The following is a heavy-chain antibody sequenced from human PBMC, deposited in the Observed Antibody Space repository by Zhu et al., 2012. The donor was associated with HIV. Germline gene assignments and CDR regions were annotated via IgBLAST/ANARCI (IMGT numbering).Heavy chain of an antibody. CDR2: INHSGRT. Sequence: QVQLQQWGAGLLKPSETLSLTCAVYGGSFSGYYWSWIRQPPGKGLEWIGEINHSGRTNYNPSLKSRVTISIDTSKNQFSLRLSSVTAADTAVFYXARHQSDGDYVFHWFDP. J-gene: IGHJ5*02. D-gene: IGHD4-17*01. CDR3: ARHQSDGDYVFHWFDP. V-gene: IGHV4-34*01. CDR1: GGSFSGYY.